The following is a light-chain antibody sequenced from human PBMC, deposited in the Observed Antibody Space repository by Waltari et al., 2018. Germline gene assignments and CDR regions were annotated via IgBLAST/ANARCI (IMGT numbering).Light chain of an antibody. CDR3: QAWHSSTVV. CDR1: KLGDKY. CDR2: QDS. V-gene: IGLV3-1*01. J-gene: IGLJ2*01. Sequence: SYELTQPPSVSVSPGQTASITRSGDKLGDKYACWYQQKPGQSPVLVIYQDSKRPSGIPERFSGSNAANTATLTISGTQAMDEADYYCQAWHSSTVVFGGGTKLTVL.